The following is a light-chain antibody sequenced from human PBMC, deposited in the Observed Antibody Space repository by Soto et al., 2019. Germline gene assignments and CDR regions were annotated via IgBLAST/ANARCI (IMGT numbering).Light chain of an antibody. CDR3: SSYTTTSTWV. CDR2: VVS. Sequence: QSVLTQPASVSGSPGQSITITCTGTSSDVGGYKYVSWYQQHPGKAPKLLIYVVSNRPSGVSNRFSGSKGGNTASLTISGLLAEDEADYYCSSYTTTSTWVFGGGTKLTVL. J-gene: IGLJ3*02. V-gene: IGLV2-14*01. CDR1: SSDVGGYKY.